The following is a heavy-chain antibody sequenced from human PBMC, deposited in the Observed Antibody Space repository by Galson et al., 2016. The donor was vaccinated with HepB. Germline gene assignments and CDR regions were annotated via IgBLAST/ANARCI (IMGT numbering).Heavy chain of an antibody. V-gene: IGHV3-48*02. CDR1: GDTLINYS. Sequence: SLRLSCAATGDTLINYSMNWVRQAPGRGLEWLSYISRSSGTVYYADSVKGRFTISRDNANNSLFLQKNSLRDEDTAVYYCATDLVRGALDNWGRGTLVTVSS. CDR3: ATDLVRGALDN. J-gene: IGHJ4*02. CDR2: ISRSSGTV. D-gene: IGHD3-10*01.